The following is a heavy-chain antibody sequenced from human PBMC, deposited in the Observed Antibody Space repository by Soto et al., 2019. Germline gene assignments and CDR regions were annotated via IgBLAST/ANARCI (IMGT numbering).Heavy chain of an antibody. J-gene: IGHJ4*02. V-gene: IGHV3-11*03. CDR1: GFAFSDYY. D-gene: IGHD3-22*01. CDR3: TSSSSGYRRIDY. Sequence: GGSLRLSCAASGFAFSDYYMSWIRQAPGKGLEWVSYISSSSSYTNYADSVKGRFTISRDNAKNSLYLQMNSLKAEDTAVYYCTSSSSGYRRIDYWGQGTQVTVSS. CDR2: ISSSSSYT.